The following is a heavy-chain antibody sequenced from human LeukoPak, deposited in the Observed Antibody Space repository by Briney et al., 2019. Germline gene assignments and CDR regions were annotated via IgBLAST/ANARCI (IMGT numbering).Heavy chain of an antibody. V-gene: IGHV3-64D*09. CDR3: VKMGTYYYDSSGSNY. CDR1: GFTFSSYA. J-gene: IGHJ4*02. Sequence: GGSLRLSCSASGFTFSSYAMHWVRQAPGRGLEYVSAINTNGGTTYYSDSVKGRFTISRDNSKNTLYLQMSSLRAEDTAVYYCVKMGTYYYDSSGSNYWGQGTLVTVSS. CDR2: INTNGGTT. D-gene: IGHD3-22*01.